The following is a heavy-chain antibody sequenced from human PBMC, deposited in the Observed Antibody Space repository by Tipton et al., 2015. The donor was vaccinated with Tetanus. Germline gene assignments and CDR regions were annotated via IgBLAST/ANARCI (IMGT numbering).Heavy chain of an antibody. CDR1: GGSISSIS. D-gene: IGHD6-13*01. Sequence: GLVKPSETLSVTCTVSGGSISSISWIRQPPGKGLEWIGNIFYSGSTSYNPSLKSRVTLSFDTSRNQFPLKLTSVTAADTAIYYCAKHGDTSRNYYFDYWGQGALVTVSS. CDR3: AKHGDTSRNYYFDY. CDR2: IFYSGST. V-gene: IGHV4-39*01. J-gene: IGHJ4*02.